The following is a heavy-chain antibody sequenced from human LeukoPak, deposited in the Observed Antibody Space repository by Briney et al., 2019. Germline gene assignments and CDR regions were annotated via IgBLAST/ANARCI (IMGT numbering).Heavy chain of an antibody. J-gene: IGHJ5*02. CDR2: INDGGTT. D-gene: IGHD4-11*01. V-gene: IGHV4-34*01. CDR1: GASFSGYY. Sequence: SETLSLTCVVSGASFSGYYWSWIRQPPGKGLECIGEINDGGTTNYNTSPKSRVSISIDRSKNHFYLILTSVTAADTATYYCARSFYSNYDKWFDPWGQGTLVTVSS. CDR3: ARSFYSNYDKWFDP.